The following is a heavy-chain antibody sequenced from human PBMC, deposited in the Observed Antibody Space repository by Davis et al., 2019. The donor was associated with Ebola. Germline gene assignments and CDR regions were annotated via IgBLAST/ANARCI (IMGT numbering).Heavy chain of an antibody. J-gene: IGHJ4*02. V-gene: IGHV3-23*01. CDR1: GFTFSNYA. D-gene: IGHD6-19*01. CDR3: AKDPGSGWSRASGYYFDY. CDR2: ISGSGGST. Sequence: PGGSLRLSCAVSGFTFSNYAMSWVRQAPGKGLECVSGISGSGGSTYYADSVKGRFTISRDNSKNTLYLQMNSLRAEDTAVYYCAKDPGSGWSRASGYYFDYWGQGTLVTVSS.